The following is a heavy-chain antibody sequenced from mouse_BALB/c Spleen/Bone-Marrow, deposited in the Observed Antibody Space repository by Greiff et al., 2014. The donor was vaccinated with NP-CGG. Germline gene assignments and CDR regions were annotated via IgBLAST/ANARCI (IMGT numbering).Heavy chain of an antibody. CDR2: IDPANGNT. V-gene: IGHV14-3*02. J-gene: IGHJ3*01. Sequence: EVKLMESGAELVKPGASVKLSCTASGFNIKDTYMHWVKQRPEQGLEWIGRIDPANGNTKYDPKFQGKATITADTSSNTAYLQLSSLTSEDTAVYYCAAYYYGSSHGFAYWGQGTLVTVSA. D-gene: IGHD1-1*01. CDR3: AAYYYGSSHGFAY. CDR1: GFNIKDTY.